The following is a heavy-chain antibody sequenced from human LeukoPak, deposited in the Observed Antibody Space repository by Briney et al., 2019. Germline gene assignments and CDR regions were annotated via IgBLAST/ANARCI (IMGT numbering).Heavy chain of an antibody. D-gene: IGHD5-18*01. CDR3: ATSDTAMESRFDY. Sequence: GGSLRLSCAASGFTFDDYTMHWVRQAPGKGLEWVSLISWDGGSTYYADSVKGRFTISRDNSKNSLYLQMNSLRTEDTALYYCATSDTAMESRFDYWGQGTLVTVSS. V-gene: IGHV3-43*01. J-gene: IGHJ4*02. CDR2: ISWDGGST. CDR1: GFTFDDYT.